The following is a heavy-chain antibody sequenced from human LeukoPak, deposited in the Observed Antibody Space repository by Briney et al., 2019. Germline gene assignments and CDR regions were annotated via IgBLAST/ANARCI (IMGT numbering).Heavy chain of an antibody. J-gene: IGHJ4*02. V-gene: IGHV4-34*01. D-gene: IGHD2-8*01. CDR3: AREVGLYAHLFDN. Sequence: PSETLSLTCAVYGGSFSGYYWSWIRQPPGKELEWIGEINHSGSTNYNPSLKSRVTISVDTSKNQFSLSLNSVTAADTAVYFCAREVGLYAHLFDNWGQGTLVTVSS. CDR1: GGSFSGYY. CDR2: INHSGST.